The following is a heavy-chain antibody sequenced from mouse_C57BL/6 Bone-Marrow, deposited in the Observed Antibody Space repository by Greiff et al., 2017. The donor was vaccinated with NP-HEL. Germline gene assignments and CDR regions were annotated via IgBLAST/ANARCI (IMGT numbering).Heavy chain of an antibody. CDR1: GYTFTSYW. CDR3: ARVMVTTRLYAMDY. D-gene: IGHD2-2*01. V-gene: IGHV1-64*01. J-gene: IGHJ4*01. CDR2: IHPNSGST. Sequence: VQLQQSGAELVKPGASVKLSCKASGYTFTSYWMHWVKQRPGQGLEWIGMIHPNSGSTNYNEKFKSKATLTVDKSSSTAYMQLSSLTSEDSAVYYCARVMVTTRLYAMDYWGQGTSVTVSS.